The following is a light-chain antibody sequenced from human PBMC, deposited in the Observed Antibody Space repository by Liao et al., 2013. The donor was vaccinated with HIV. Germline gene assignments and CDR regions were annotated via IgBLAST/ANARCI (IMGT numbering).Light chain of an antibody. V-gene: IGLV3-21*01. CDR1: YIGSKS. CDR2: YDS. CDR3: QVWDSNSDHPYV. Sequence: SYVLTQPPSVSVAPGKTAKITCGGNYIGSKSVHWYQQKPGQAPVLVIYYDSDRPSVIPERFSGSNSGNTATLSISRVEAGDEADYYCQVWDSNSDHPYVFGTGTKVTV. J-gene: IGLJ1*01.